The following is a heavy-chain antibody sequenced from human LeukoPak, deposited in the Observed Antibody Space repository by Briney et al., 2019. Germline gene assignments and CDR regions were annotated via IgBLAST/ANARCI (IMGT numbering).Heavy chain of an antibody. D-gene: IGHD5-24*01. Sequence: PSETLSLTCTVSGGSISSYYWSWIRQPPGKGLEWIGYIYYSGSTNYNPSLKSRVTISVDTSKNQFSLKLSSVTAADTAVYYCARAARWLQLTYFDYWGQGTLVTVSS. V-gene: IGHV4-59*01. CDR3: ARAARWLQLTYFDY. J-gene: IGHJ4*02. CDR2: IYYSGST. CDR1: GGSISSYY.